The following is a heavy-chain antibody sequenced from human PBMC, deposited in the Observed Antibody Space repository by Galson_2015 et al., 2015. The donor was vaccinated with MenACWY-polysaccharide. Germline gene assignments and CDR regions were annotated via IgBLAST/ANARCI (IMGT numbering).Heavy chain of an antibody. CDR3: ARDPAYGAFDV. J-gene: IGHJ3*01. D-gene: IGHD4-17*01. V-gene: IGHV3-7*03. CDR2: INLDGSVK. Sequence: SLRLSCAASGFSFESFWMSWVRQVPGKGLQEVAQINLDGSVKTYADSVRGRFTISRDNAEKSLSLQMSSLRADDTAVYYCARDPAYGAFDVWG. CDR1: GFSFESFW.